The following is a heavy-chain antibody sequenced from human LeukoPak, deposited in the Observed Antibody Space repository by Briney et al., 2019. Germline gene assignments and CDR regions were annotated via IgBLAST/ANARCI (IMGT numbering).Heavy chain of an antibody. CDR3: ARVGTAVTTYGVDV. CDR1: GFTVSSNH. D-gene: IGHD4-17*01. V-gene: IGHV3-53*01. J-gene: IGHJ6*02. Sequence: PGGSLRLSCAASGFTVSSNHMGWVRQAPGKGLEWVSVIYCGGNTYYADSVKGRFTISRDNSKNSLYLQMNSLRAEDTALFYCARVGTAVTTYGVDVWGQGTTVTVSS. CDR2: IYCGGNT.